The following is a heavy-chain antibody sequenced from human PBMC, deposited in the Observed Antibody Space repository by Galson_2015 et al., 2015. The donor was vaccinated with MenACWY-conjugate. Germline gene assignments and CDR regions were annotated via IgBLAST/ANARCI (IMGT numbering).Heavy chain of an antibody. CDR1: GFIFNTYW. CDR2: ITPGRRST. Sequence: CLSLSFAASGFIFNTYWMHWVRPAPGKGLVWVSRITPGRRSTTYADSVKDRFTISRDNSKNTLYLHMNSLSPEDTAVFYCAKPRGASFYFDSWGQGTLVTVSS. V-gene: IGHV3-74*01. D-gene: IGHD1-26*01. CDR3: AKPRGASFYFDS. J-gene: IGHJ4*02.